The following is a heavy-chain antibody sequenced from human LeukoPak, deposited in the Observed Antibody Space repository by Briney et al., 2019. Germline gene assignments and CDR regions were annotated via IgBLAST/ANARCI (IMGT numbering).Heavy chain of an antibody. CDR2: ISYDGSNK. J-gene: IGHJ6*03. CDR3: AKDGLLLSIYDHYYYYMDV. Sequence: GGSLRLSCAASGFTFSSYGMHWVRQAPGKGLEWVAVISYDGSNKYYADSVKGRFTISRDNSKNTVYLQMNSLRPEDTAIYYCAKDGLLLSIYDHYYYYMDVWGKGTTVTVSS. CDR1: GFTFSSYG. D-gene: IGHD2-21*01. V-gene: IGHV3-30*18.